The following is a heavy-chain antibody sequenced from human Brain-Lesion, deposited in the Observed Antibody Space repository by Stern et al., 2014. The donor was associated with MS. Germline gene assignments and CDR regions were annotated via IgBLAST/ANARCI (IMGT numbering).Heavy chain of an antibody. CDR1: DDSLNSVVYS. CDR3: ARGDHRNSYDSSGYYYFVFDV. V-gene: IGHV4-30-2*01. CDR2: IYHSGSS. J-gene: IGHJ3*01. Sequence: QVQLQQPGSGLVKPSQTLSLTCAVSDDSLNSVVYSWSWIRQPPGKGLEWIGSIYHSGSSYFSPPLKSRVTISVDRSKNQFSLKLSSVTAADTAVYYCARGDHRNSYDSSGYYYFVFDVWGQGTMVTVSS. D-gene: IGHD3-22*01.